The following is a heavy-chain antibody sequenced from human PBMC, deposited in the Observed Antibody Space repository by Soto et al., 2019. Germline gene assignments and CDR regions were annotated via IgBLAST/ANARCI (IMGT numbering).Heavy chain of an antibody. V-gene: IGHV4-59*08. Sequence: SETLSLTCTVSGGSISSYYWSWIRQPPGKGLEWIGYIYYSGSTYYNPSLKSRVTISVDTSKNQFSLKLSSVTAADTAVYYCARAELWLEYWGQGTLVTVSS. CDR1: GGSISSYY. J-gene: IGHJ4*02. CDR3: ARAELWLEY. CDR2: IYYSGST. D-gene: IGHD5-18*01.